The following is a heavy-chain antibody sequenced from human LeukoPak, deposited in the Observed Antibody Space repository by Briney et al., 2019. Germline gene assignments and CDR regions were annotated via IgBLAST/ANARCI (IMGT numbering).Heavy chain of an antibody. CDR1: GGSISSYY. J-gene: IGHJ6*02. CDR2: IYYSGST. Sequence: PSETLSLTCTVSGGSISSYYWSWIRQPPGPGLEWIGDIYYSGSTNYNPSIKSRVTISVHTSKNQFSLKLSSVTAADTAVYYCARGMYSSSWYNYYYVGMDVWGQGTTVTVSS. CDR3: ARGMYSSSWYNYYYVGMDV. V-gene: IGHV4-59*01. D-gene: IGHD6-13*01.